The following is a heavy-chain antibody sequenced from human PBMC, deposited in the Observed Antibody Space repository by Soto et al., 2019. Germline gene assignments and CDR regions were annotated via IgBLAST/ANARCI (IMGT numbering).Heavy chain of an antibody. Sequence: SETLSLTCTVSGGSISSYYWSWIRQPPGKGLEWIGYMYYGGRTNYNPSLKSRVTISVDTSKMQVSLKLSYVTAADTAVYFCARGTPSPLIVRSSRGPWFDPWGQGTLVTVSS. CDR1: GGSISSYY. CDR2: MYYGGRT. J-gene: IGHJ5*02. D-gene: IGHD2-15*01. CDR3: ARGTPSPLIVRSSRGPWFDP. V-gene: IGHV4-59*08.